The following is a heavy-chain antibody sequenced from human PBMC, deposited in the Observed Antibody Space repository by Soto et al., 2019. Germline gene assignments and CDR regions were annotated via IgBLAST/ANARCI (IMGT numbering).Heavy chain of an antibody. Sequence: GASVKVSCKASGGTFSSYAISWVRQAPGQGLEWMGGIIPIFGTANYAQKFQGRVTITADESTSTAYMELSSLRSEDTAVYYCARGGIIAVAGTNPHYYYGMDVWGQGTTVTVSS. CDR1: GGTFSSYA. D-gene: IGHD6-19*01. J-gene: IGHJ6*02. CDR2: IIPIFGTA. CDR3: ARGGIIAVAGTNPHYYYGMDV. V-gene: IGHV1-69*13.